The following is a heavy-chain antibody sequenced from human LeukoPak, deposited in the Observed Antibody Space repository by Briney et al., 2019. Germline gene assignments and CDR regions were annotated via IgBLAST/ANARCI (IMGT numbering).Heavy chain of an antibody. CDR3: ARDRHSTGPFDC. V-gene: IGHV4-59*01. CDR1: GGSISSYY. Sequence: PSETLSLTCTVSGGSISSYYWSWIRQPPGKGLEWIGYIYYSGSTNYNPSLKSRVMISVDTSKNQSSLKLSSVTAADTAVYYCARDRHSTGPFDCWGQGTLVTVSS. D-gene: IGHD5-18*01. CDR2: IYYSGST. J-gene: IGHJ4*02.